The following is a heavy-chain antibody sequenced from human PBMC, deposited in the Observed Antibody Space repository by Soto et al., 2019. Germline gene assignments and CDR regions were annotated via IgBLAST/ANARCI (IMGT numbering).Heavy chain of an antibody. D-gene: IGHD4-17*01. CDR1: GGSFSGYY. CDR3: ASKTTVTYDY. V-gene: IGHV4-34*01. J-gene: IGHJ4*02. CDR2: INHSGST. Sequence: SETLSLTCAVYGGSFSGYYWSWIRQPPGKGLEWIGEINHSGSTNYNPSLKGRVTISVDTSKNQFSLKLSSVTAADTAVYYCASKTTVTYDYWGQGTLVTVSS.